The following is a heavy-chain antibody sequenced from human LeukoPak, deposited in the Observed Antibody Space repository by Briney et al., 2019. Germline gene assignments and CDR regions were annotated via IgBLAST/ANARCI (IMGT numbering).Heavy chain of an antibody. CDR3: ATFSHYSVYRYFDY. CDR2: IHTGGST. J-gene: IGHJ4*02. V-gene: IGHV4-61*02. CDR1: GGSISSGSYY. Sequence: SQTLSLTCTVSGGSISSGSYYWSWIRQPAGKGLEWIGRIHTGGSTNYNPSLKSRVTIAMDTSKNQFSLKLSSVTAADTAVYYCATFSHYSVYRYFDYWGQGTLVTVSS. D-gene: IGHD5/OR15-5a*01.